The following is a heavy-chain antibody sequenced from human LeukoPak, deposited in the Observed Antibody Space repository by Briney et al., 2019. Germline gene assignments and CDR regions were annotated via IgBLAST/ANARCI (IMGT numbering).Heavy chain of an antibody. CDR1: GGSFSGYY. CDR2: INHSGST. V-gene: IGHV4-34*01. CDR3: ARSGWYPLYYYYYMDV. Sequence: PSETLSLTCAVYGGSFSGYYWSWIRQPPGKGLEWIGEINHSGSTNYNPSLKSRVTISVDTSKNQFSLKLSSVTAADTAVHYCARSGWYPLYYYYYMDVWGKGTTVTVSS. J-gene: IGHJ6*03. D-gene: IGHD6-19*01.